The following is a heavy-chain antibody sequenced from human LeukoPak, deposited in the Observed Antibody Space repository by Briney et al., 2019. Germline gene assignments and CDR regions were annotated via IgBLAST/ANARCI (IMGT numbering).Heavy chain of an antibody. D-gene: IGHD2-2*01. CDR1: GFTFSTYW. V-gene: IGHV3-74*01. J-gene: IGHJ4*02. CDR3: ATDVPAVTIFGY. Sequence: PGGSLRLSCAASGFTFSTYWMHGGPQAPGTGLLWVSLINSDGSSTNYADSGKGRFTISRDNAKNTLYLQMNSLRAEDTAVYYCATDVPAVTIFGYWGQGTLVTVSS. CDR2: INSDGSST.